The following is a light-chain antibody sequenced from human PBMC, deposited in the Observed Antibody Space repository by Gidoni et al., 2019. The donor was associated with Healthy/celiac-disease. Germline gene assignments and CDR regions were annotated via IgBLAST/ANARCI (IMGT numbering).Light chain of an antibody. CDR2: LNSDGSH. CDR3: QTWGTGTDWV. CDR1: SGHSSYA. Sequence: QLVLPQSPSASASLGASAKLTCPLSSGHSSYAIAWHQQQPEKGPRYLMKLNSDGSHSKGDGIPDRFSGSSSGAERYLTISSLQSEDEADYYCQTWGTGTDWVFGGGTKLTVL. J-gene: IGLJ3*02. V-gene: IGLV4-69*01.